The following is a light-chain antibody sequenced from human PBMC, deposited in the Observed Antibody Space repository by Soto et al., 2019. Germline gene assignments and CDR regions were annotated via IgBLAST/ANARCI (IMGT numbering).Light chain of an antibody. CDR2: WAS. V-gene: IGKV4-1*01. CDR3: QQYYSAPRT. CDR1: QSVLYSSNNKNN. Sequence: DIVMTQSPDSLAVSLGERATINCTSSQSVLYSSNNKNNLAWYQQKPGQPPKLLIYWASTRESGGPDRFSGSVSGTDVSLTISSLQAEDVAVYYCQQYYSAPRTFGQGTKVEIK. J-gene: IGKJ1*01.